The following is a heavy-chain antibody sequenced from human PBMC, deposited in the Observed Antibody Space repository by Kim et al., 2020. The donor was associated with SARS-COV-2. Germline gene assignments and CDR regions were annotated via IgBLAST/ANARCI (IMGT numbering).Heavy chain of an antibody. J-gene: IGHJ4*02. CDR1: GFTFSNYE. V-gene: IGHV3-48*03. CDR2: ISSSGSTT. Sequence: GGSLRLSCAASGFTFSNYEMNWVRQAPGKGLEWVSYISSSGSTTYYADSVKGRFTISRDNAKNTLYLQMNSLRAEDTAVYYCARVREWWVDYWGQGTLVTVSS. D-gene: IGHD2-15*01. CDR3: ARVREWWVDY.